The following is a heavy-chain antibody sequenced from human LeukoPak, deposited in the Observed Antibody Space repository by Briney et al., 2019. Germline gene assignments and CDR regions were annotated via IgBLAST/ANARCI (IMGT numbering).Heavy chain of an antibody. CDR2: IKRDGSEK. CDR3: ARAPLGRYCSGGSCYPSSGAVDF. Sequence: GGSLRLSCAASGFTFSSYWMSWVRQAPGKGPEWVANIKRDGSEKYYVDSVRGRFTISRDNAKNSLYLQMNSLRAEDTAVYYCARAPLGRYCSGGSCYPSSGAVDFWGQGTMVTVSS. CDR1: GFTFSSYW. J-gene: IGHJ3*01. D-gene: IGHD2-15*01. V-gene: IGHV3-7*01.